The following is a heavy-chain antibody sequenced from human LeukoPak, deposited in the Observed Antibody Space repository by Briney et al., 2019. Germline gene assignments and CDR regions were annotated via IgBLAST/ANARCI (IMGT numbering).Heavy chain of an antibody. V-gene: IGHV3-23*05. CDR3: AKPNSGGSCYSCYYYMDV. Sequence: GSLRLSCAVSGFTFSSYAMSWVRQAPGKGLEWVSSIDTSGGSIYYADSVKGRFTISRDNSKNTLYLQMNSLRAEDTAVYYCAKPNSGGSCYSCYYYMDVWGKGTTVTVSS. CDR2: IDTSGGSI. CDR1: GFTFSSYA. J-gene: IGHJ6*03. D-gene: IGHD2-15*01.